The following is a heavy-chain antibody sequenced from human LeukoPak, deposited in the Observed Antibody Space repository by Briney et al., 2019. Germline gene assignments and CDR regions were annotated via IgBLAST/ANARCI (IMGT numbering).Heavy chain of an antibody. CDR3: ARDRPTYRSGYYYYYMDV. D-gene: IGHD3-10*01. J-gene: IGHJ6*03. V-gene: IGHV1-18*01. CDR1: GYTFTSYG. Sequence: HGASVKVSCKASGYTFTSYGISWVRQAPGQGLEWMGWISAYNGNTNYAQKLQGRVTMTTDTSTSTAYMELRSLRSDDTAVYYCARDRPTYRSGYYYYYMDVWGKGTTVTVSS. CDR2: ISAYNGNT.